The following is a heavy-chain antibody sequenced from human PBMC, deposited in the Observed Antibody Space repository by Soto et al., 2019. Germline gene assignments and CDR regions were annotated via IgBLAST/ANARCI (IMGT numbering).Heavy chain of an antibody. CDR3: AGGIWNDNAY. D-gene: IGHD1-1*01. CDR2: INPDGSNA. V-gene: IGHV3-74*01. Sequence: HPAGSLRLSCAASGFTFSGNWMHWVRQAPGKGLLWVSRINPDGSNADYADSVKGRFTISRDNAKNTLYLQMNSLRAEDTAGYYCAGGIWNDNAYWGQGTLVTVSS. J-gene: IGHJ4*02. CDR1: GFTFSGNW.